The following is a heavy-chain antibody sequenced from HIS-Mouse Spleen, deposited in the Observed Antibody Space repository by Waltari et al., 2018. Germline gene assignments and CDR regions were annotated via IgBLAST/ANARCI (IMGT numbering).Heavy chain of an antibody. V-gene: IGHV4-39*07. J-gene: IGHJ2*01. D-gene: IGHD6-13*01. CDR1: GGSISSSSYY. CDR3: AREIPYSSSWYDWYFDL. Sequence: QLQLQESGPGLVKPSETLSLTCTVSGGSISSSSYYWGWIRQPPGKGLEWIGSIYYSGVSNYNPSLKMRGTRSVDTSKNQFALKLSSVTAADTAVYYWAREIPYSSSWYDWYFDLWGRGTLVTVSS. CDR2: IYYSGVS.